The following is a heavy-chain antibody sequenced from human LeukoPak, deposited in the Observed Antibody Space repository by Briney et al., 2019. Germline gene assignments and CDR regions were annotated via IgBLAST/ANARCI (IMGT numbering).Heavy chain of an antibody. J-gene: IGHJ4*02. CDR2: IRYDGSNK. V-gene: IGHV3-30*02. CDR1: GFTLSSYG. Sequence: GGSLRLSCAASGFTLSSYGMHWVRQAPGKGLEWVAFIRYDGSNKYYADSVKGRFTISRDNSKNTLYLQMNSLRAEDTAVYYCAKDLNIVVVPDVTDYWGQGTLVTVSS. CDR3: AKDLNIVVVPDVTDY. D-gene: IGHD2-2*01.